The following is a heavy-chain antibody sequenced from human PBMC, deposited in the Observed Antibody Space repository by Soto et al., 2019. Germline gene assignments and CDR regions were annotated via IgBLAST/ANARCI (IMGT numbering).Heavy chain of an antibody. CDR3: VRGVRLHFDL. CDR1: GFTFSTYA. V-gene: IGHV3-23*01. J-gene: IGHJ4*02. Sequence: LRLSCGVSGFTFSTYAMSWVRQAPGKGLEWVSAISGSGNKTFYADSVKGRFTISRDNSKNTLHLHMSSLRVEDTAVYYCVRGVRLHFDLWGQGTLVTVSS. CDR2: ISGSGNKT.